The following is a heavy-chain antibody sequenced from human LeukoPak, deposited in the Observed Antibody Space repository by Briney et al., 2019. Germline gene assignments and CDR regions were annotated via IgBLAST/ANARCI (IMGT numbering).Heavy chain of an antibody. CDR1: GGSISSSSYY. CDR3: ARLDLPSPYSSSWYGGGYYFDY. D-gene: IGHD6-13*01. V-gene: IGHV4-39*07. Sequence: PSETLSLTCTVSGGSISSSSYYWGWIRQPPGKGLEWIGSIYYSGSTYYNPSLKSRVTISVDTSKNQFSLKLSSVTAADTAVYYCARLDLPSPYSSSWYGGGYYFDYWGQGTLVTVSS. J-gene: IGHJ4*02. CDR2: IYYSGST.